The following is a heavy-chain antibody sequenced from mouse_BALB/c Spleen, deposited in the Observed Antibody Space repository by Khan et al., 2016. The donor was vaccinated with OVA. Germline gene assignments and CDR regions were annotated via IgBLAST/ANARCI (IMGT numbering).Heavy chain of an antibody. CDR3: ARGGYGGFAY. D-gene: IGHD2-2*01. J-gene: IGHJ3*01. CDR1: GYTFSSYW. CDR2: IFPGSVST. Sequence: QVQLQQSGGDLMKPGASVKISCKATGYTFSSYWIEWVKQRPGHGLEWIGQIFPGSVSTTYNEKFKGKATFTADTSSNTAYMQLSSLTSEDSAVYSCARGGYGGFAYWGQGTLVTVSA. V-gene: IGHV1-9*01.